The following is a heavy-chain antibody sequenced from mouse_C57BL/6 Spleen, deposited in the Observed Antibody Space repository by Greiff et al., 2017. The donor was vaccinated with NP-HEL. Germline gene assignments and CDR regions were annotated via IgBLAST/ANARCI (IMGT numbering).Heavy chain of an antibody. CDR2: IHPNSGST. Sequence: VQLQQSGAELVKPGASVKLSCKASGYTFTSYWMHWVKQRPGQGLEWIGMIHPNSGSTNYNEKFKSKATLTVDKSSSTAYMQRSSRTSEDSAVYYGASPYDDDEASAMDYWGQGTSVTVSS. CDR3: ASPYDDDEASAMDY. CDR1: GYTFTSYW. V-gene: IGHV1-64*01. D-gene: IGHD2-4*01. J-gene: IGHJ4*01.